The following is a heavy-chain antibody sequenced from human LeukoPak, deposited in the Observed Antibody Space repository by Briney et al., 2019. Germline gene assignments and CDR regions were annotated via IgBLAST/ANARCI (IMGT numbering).Heavy chain of an antibody. CDR2: MNPNSGNT. CDR3: ARARYETRIWPKSRYDYYHYMDV. J-gene: IGHJ6*03. Sequence: ASVTVSCKASGYTFITYDINWVRQATGQGLEWMGWMNPNSGNTGYAQKFQGRVTMTRNTSISTAYMELSSLRSEDTAVYYCARARYETRIWPKSRYDYYHYMDVWGKGTTVTVSS. CDR1: GYTFITYD. D-gene: IGHD3-3*01. V-gene: IGHV1-8*01.